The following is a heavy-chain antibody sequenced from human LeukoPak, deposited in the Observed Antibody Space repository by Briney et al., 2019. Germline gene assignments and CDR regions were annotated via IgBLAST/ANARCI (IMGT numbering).Heavy chain of an antibody. CDR1: GFTFSTYQ. Sequence: GGSLRLSCAASGFTFSTYQMNWVRQAPGKGLEWVSVIYSGGSTYYADSVKGRFTISRDNSKNTLYLQMNSLRAEDTAVYYCAREFPASYYYDSSGYYFDYWGQGTLVTVSS. CDR2: IYSGGST. J-gene: IGHJ4*02. D-gene: IGHD3-22*01. CDR3: AREFPASYYYDSSGYYFDY. V-gene: IGHV3-53*01.